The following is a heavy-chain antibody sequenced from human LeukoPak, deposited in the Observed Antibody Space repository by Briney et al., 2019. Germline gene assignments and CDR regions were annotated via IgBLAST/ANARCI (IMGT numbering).Heavy chain of an antibody. CDR1: GFTFSSYG. J-gene: IGHJ6*02. CDR3: AKDLRGYRSAGLDQYYGMDV. D-gene: IGHD2-15*01. CDR2: IPYDGSNK. V-gene: IGHV3-30*18. Sequence: GRSLRLSCAASGFTFSSYGMHWVRHAPGMGLEWVAVIPYDGSNKYYADSVKGRFTISRDNSKNTLSLQMHSLRAEDTAVYYCAKDLRGYRSAGLDQYYGMDVWGQGTTVTVSS.